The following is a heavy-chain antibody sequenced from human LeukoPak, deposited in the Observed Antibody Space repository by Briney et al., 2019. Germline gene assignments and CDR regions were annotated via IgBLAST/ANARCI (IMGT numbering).Heavy chain of an antibody. V-gene: IGHV4-30-4*02. Sequence: PSETLSLTCTVSGGSISSGDYYWSWIRQPPGKGLEWIGYIYYSGSTYYNPSLKSRVTISVDTSKNQFSLKLSSVTAADTAVYYCARAYYDSSGYLEYYFDYWGQGTLVTVSS. D-gene: IGHD3-22*01. CDR3: ARAYYDSSGYLEYYFDY. CDR1: GGSISSGDYY. J-gene: IGHJ4*02. CDR2: IYYSGST.